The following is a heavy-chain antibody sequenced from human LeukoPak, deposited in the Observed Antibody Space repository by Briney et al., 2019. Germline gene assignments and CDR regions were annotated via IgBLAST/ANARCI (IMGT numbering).Heavy chain of an antibody. V-gene: IGHV1-2*02. CDR2: INPNSGGT. D-gene: IGHD3-22*01. CDR1: GYTFTGYY. CDR3: ARGHSMIVVGYPLFAY. Sequence: GASVKVSCKASGYTFTGYYMHWVRQAPGQGLEWMGWINPNSGGTNYAQKFQGRVTMTRDTSISTAYMELSRLRSDDTAVYYCARGHSMIVVGYPLFAYWGQGTLVTVSS. J-gene: IGHJ4*02.